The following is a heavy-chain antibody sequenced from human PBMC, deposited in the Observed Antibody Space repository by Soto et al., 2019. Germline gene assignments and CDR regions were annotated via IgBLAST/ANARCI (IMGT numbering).Heavy chain of an antibody. D-gene: IGHD3-16*01. J-gene: IGHJ4*02. CDR3: AREGGESSDGLYYFDS. CDR2: MYYSGNT. Sequence: PSETLSLTCTVSGGSISDYYWSWIRQSPGKGLEWIGYMYYSGNTDYNPSLKSRLAISIDTSKNQFSLKLSSVTAADTAVYFCAREGGESSDGLYYFDSWGQGSLVTV. CDR1: GGSISDYY. V-gene: IGHV4-59*12.